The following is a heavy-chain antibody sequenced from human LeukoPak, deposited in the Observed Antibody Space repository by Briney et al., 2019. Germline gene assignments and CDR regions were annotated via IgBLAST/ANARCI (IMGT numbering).Heavy chain of an antibody. CDR2: IYLGDSDT. Sequence: GESLKISCKGSGDNFNRHWIGWVRQMSGKGLEWMGIIYLGDSDTRYSPSFQGQIIISADKSISTAYLQWSSLKASDTAIYYCARHSSYTSAWPLDYWGQGTLVTVSS. CDR3: ARHSSYTSAWPLDY. CDR1: GDNFNRHW. V-gene: IGHV5-51*01. D-gene: IGHD1-1*01. J-gene: IGHJ4*02.